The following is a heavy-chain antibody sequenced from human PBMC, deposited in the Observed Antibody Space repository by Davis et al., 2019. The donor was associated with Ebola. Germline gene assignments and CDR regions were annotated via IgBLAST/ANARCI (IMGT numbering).Heavy chain of an antibody. D-gene: IGHD3-16*02. J-gene: IGHJ4*02. CDR2: ISSSSSYI. Sequence: PGGSLRLSCAASGFTFSSYSMNWVRQAPGKGLEWVSSISSSSSYIYYADSVKGRFTISRDNSENTLYLQMNSLRAEDTAVYSCAKEDRASTWFGGVIVTHGASDYWGQGTLVTVSS. CDR3: AKEDRASTWFGGVIVTHGASDY. V-gene: IGHV3-21*01. CDR1: GFTFSSYS.